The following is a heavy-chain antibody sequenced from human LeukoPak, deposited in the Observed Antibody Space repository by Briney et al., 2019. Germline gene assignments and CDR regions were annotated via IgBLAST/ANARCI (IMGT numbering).Heavy chain of an antibody. CDR1: GFTVSSNY. CDR3: ARDGGPGVLYYYYGMDV. V-gene: IGHV3-53*01. Sequence: GGSLRLSCAASGFTVSSNYMSWVRQAPGKGLEWVSVIYSGGSTYYADSVKGRFTISRDNSKNTLYLQMNSLRAEDTAVYYCARDGGPGVLYYYYGMDVWGQGTTVTVSS. D-gene: IGHD4-23*01. CDR2: IYSGGST. J-gene: IGHJ6*02.